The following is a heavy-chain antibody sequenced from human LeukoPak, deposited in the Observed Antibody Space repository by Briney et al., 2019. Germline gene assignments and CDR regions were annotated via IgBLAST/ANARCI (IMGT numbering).Heavy chain of an antibody. D-gene: IGHD6-19*01. V-gene: IGHV3-30*03. Sequence: GGSLRLSCAASGFTFSSYGMHWVRQAPGKGLEWVAVISYDGSNKYYADSVKGRFTISRDNSKNTLYLQMNSLRAEDTAVYYCARPAGIAVAAPDAFDIWGQGTMVTVSS. CDR1: GFTFSSYG. CDR3: ARPAGIAVAAPDAFDI. J-gene: IGHJ3*02. CDR2: ISYDGSNK.